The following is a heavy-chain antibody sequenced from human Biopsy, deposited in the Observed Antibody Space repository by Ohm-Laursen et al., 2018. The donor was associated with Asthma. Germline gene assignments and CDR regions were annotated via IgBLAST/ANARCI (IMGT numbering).Heavy chain of an antibody. D-gene: IGHD6-19*01. CDR3: GRDMGGFGSGWFPVEF. CDR1: GFTFGDYW. CDR2: IKHDGSEK. Sequence: SPRLSCSASGFTFGDYWMSWVRQVPGKGLEWVANIKHDGSEKNHVDSLKGRFTISRDNAKNSLYLQMSSLRAEDTALYHCGRDMGGFGSGWFPVEFWGQGTLVTVSS. V-gene: IGHV3-7*03. J-gene: IGHJ4*02.